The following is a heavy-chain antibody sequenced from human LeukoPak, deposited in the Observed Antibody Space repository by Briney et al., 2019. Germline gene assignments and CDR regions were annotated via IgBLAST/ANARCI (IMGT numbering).Heavy chain of an antibody. D-gene: IGHD4-23*01. J-gene: IGHJ3*02. CDR3: ARQYDYGGNSVGGAFDI. V-gene: IGHV3-21*01. Sequence: GGYLRLSCAASGFTFSSYSMKWVRQAPGKGLEWVSSISSSSSYIYYADSVKGRFTISRDNAKNSLYPQMNSLRAEDTAVYYCARQYDYGGNSVGGAFDIWGQGTMVTVSS. CDR1: GFTFSSYS. CDR2: ISSSSSYI.